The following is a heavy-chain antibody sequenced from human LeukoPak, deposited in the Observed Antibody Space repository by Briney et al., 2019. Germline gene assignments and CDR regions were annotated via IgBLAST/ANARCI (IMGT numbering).Heavy chain of an antibody. V-gene: IGHV3-73*01. CDR3: ARDQYGSGSYRGY. CDR2: IRSKANSYAT. Sequence: GGSLRLSCAASGFTFSGSAMHWVRQASGKGLEWVGRIRSKANSYATAYAASVKGRFTISRDDSKNTAYLQMNSLKTEDTAVYYCARDQYGSGSYRGYWGQGTLVTVSS. D-gene: IGHD3-10*01. CDR1: GFTFSGSA. J-gene: IGHJ4*02.